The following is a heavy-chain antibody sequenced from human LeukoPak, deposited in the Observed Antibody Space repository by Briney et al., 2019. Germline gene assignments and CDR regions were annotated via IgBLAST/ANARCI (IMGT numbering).Heavy chain of an antibody. CDR3: ARDGDSSPGQDY. V-gene: IGHV4-39*07. D-gene: IGHD6-13*01. J-gene: IGHJ4*02. CDR1: GGSISSSSYY. Sequence: SETLSLTCTVSGGSISSSSYYWGWIRQPPGKGLEWIGSIYYSGSTYYNPSPKSRVTISVDTSKNQFSLELSSVTAADTAVYYCARDGDSSPGQDYWGQGTLVTVSS. CDR2: IYYSGST.